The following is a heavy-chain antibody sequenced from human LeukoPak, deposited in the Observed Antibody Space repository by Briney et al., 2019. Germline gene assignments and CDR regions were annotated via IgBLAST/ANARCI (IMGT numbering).Heavy chain of an antibody. Sequence: PGGSLRLSCAASGFTFSSYWMHWVRQVPGKGLVWVSRIRSDGSSTSYADSVKGRFTISRDHAKNTLYLQMSSLRVDDTAVYYCAKDDYNRHWGQGTLVTVSS. D-gene: IGHD5-24*01. CDR3: AKDDYNRH. CDR1: GFTFSSYW. J-gene: IGHJ4*02. V-gene: IGHV3-74*01. CDR2: IRSDGSST.